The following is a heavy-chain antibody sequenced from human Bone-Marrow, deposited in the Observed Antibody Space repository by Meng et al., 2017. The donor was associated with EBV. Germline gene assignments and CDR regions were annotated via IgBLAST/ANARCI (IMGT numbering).Heavy chain of an antibody. V-gene: IGHV4-39*07. CDR2: IYYSGST. CDR1: XGSNSSSSYY. Sequence: QLQLQESGPGLVKPSXXXXLTXXVXXGSNSSSSYYWGWIRQPPGKGLEWIGSIYYSGSTYYNPSLKSRVTISVDKSKNQFSLKLSSVTAADTAVYYCAKGGGYYYDSSGFHYDYWGQGTLVTVSS. CDR3: AKGGGYYYDSSGFHYDY. D-gene: IGHD3-22*01. J-gene: IGHJ4*02.